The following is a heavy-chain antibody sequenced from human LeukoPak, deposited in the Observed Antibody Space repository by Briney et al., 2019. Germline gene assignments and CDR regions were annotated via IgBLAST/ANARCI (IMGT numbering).Heavy chain of an antibody. CDR3: ARDQQLVLSGAFDI. CDR1: GGTFSSYA. V-gene: IGHV1-69*05. J-gene: IGHJ3*02. D-gene: IGHD6-13*01. CDR2: IIPIFGTA. Sequence: SVKVSCKASGGTFSSYAISWVRQAPGQGLEWMGGIIPIFGTANYAQKFQGRVTITTDESTSTAYMELSSLRSEDTAVYYCARDQQLVLSGAFDIWGQGTMVTVSS.